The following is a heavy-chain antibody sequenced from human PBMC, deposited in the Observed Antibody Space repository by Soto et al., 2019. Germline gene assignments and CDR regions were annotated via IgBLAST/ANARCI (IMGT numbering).Heavy chain of an antibody. CDR2: MYNSGST. CDR1: GGSFNNHY. J-gene: IGHJ4*02. CDR3: ARSGADGFNYVAY. Sequence: PSETLSLTCTVSGGSFNNHYWSWIRQPPEKGLEWIGYMYNSGSTTFNPSFKSRASISVDTSRAQFSLNLRSATDADTAMYYCARSGADGFNYVAYWGRGTLVTVSS. V-gene: IGHV4-59*08. D-gene: IGHD4-17*01.